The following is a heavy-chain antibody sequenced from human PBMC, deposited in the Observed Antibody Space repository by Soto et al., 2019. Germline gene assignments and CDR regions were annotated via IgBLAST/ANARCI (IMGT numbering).Heavy chain of an antibody. J-gene: IGHJ4*02. CDR3: EGEKSGGSTDY. D-gene: IGHD2-15*01. V-gene: IGHV3-48*01. Sequence: EVQLVESGGGLVQPGGSLRLSCAASGFTFSSYSMNWVRQAPGKGLEWVSYISSSSSTIYYADSVKGRFTISRDNAKNSLYLQMNSLRAEDTAVYYCEGEKSGGSTDYWGQGTLVTVSS. CDR2: ISSSSSTI. CDR1: GFTFSSYS.